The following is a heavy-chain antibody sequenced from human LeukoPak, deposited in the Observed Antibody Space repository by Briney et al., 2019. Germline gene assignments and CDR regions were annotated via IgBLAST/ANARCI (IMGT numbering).Heavy chain of an antibody. Sequence: GGSLRLSCAASGFTFSSYAMSWVRQAPGKGLEWVAVISYDGSNKYYADSVKGRFTISRDNSKNTLYLQMNSLRAEDTAVYYCAKNPSLVKLDYWGQGTLVTVSS. D-gene: IGHD3-9*01. CDR3: AKNPSLVKLDY. J-gene: IGHJ4*02. V-gene: IGHV3-33*05. CDR2: ISYDGSNK. CDR1: GFTFSSYA.